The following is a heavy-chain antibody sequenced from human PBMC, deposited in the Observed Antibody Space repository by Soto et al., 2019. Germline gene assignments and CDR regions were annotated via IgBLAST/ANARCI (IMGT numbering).Heavy chain of an antibody. D-gene: IGHD6-6*01. CDR2: IWYDGSNK. V-gene: IGHV3-33*01. Sequence: GGSLRLSCAASGFTFSSYGMHWVRQAPGKGLEWVAVIWYDGSNKYYADSVKGRFTISRDNSKNTLYLQMNSLRAEDTAVYYCARDPSIEYSSSSRIYYYYGMDVWGQGTTVTVSS. CDR1: GFTFSSYG. J-gene: IGHJ6*02. CDR3: ARDPSIEYSSSSRIYYYYGMDV.